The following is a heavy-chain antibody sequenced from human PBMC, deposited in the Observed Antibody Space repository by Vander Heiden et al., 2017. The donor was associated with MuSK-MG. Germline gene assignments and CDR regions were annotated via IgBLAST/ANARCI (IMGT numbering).Heavy chain of an antibody. CDR3: ARWYYYDSSGNYFDY. V-gene: IGHV4-31*03. CDR1: GGSIRSGGYY. Sequence: QVQLQESGPGLVKPSQTLSLTCPVSGGSIRSGGYYWSWIRQQPGKGLEWIGYIYYSGSTYYNPSLKSRVTISVDTSKNQFSLKLSSVTAADTAVYYCARWYYYDSSGNYFDYWGQGTLVTVSS. J-gene: IGHJ4*02. CDR2: IYYSGST. D-gene: IGHD3-22*01.